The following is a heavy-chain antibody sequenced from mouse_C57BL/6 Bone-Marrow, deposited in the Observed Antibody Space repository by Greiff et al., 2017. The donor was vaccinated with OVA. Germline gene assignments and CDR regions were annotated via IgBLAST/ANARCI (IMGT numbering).Heavy chain of an antibody. Sequence: VQLQQSGAELVRPGTSVKVSCKASGYAFTNYLIEWVKQRPGQGLEWIGVINPGRGGTNYNEKFKGKATLTADKSSSSPYMHPSSLTSEDSAVYFCARSHYGSSYGYFDVGGTGTTVTVSS. CDR2: INPGRGGT. CDR1: GYAFTNYL. J-gene: IGHJ1*03. CDR3: ARSHYGSSYGYFDV. D-gene: IGHD1-1*01. V-gene: IGHV1-54*01.